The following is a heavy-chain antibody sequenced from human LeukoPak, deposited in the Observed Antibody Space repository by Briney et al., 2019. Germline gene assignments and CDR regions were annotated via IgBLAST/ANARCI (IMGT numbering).Heavy chain of an antibody. CDR2: INPTGGST. J-gene: IGHJ5*02. Sequence: ASVKVSCKASGYTFTSYYMHWVRQAPGQGLEWMGLINPTGGSTGYAQKFQGRVTMTRDMSTSTDYMELSSLRSKDTAIYYCARDNSVGDNAWWFDPWGQGTLVTVSS. CDR3: ARDNSVGDNAWWFDP. D-gene: IGHD1-26*01. CDR1: GYTFTSYY. V-gene: IGHV1-46*01.